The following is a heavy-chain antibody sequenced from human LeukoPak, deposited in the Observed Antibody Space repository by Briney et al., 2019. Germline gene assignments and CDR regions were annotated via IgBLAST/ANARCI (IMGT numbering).Heavy chain of an antibody. CDR2: IYYSGST. Sequence: TSETLSLTCTVSGGSISSYYWSWFRQPPGKGLEWIGYIYYSGSTNYNPSLKSRVTISVDTSKNQFSLKLSSVTAADTAVYYCARNPDSWGQGTLVTVSS. V-gene: IGHV4-59*01. CDR1: GGSISSYY. CDR3: ARNPDS. J-gene: IGHJ4*02.